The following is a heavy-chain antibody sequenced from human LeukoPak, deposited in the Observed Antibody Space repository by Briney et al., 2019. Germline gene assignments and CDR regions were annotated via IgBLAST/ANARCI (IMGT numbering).Heavy chain of an antibody. CDR3: ARDRTTVTTSWFDP. D-gene: IGHD4-17*01. CDR2: IIPNSGGT. J-gene: IGHJ5*02. CDR1: GYTFTGYY. Sequence: SVKVSCKASGYTFTGYYMHWVRQAPGQGLEWMGWIIPNSGGTNYAQKFQGRVTMTRDTSISTAYMELSRLRSDDTAVYYCARDRTTVTTSWFDPWGQGTLVTVSS. V-gene: IGHV1-2*02.